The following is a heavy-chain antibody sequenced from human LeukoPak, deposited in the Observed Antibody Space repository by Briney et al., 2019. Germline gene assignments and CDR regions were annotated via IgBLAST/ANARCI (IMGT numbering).Heavy chain of an antibody. J-gene: IGHJ6*02. V-gene: IGHV1-18*01. Sequence: ASVTVSCKASGYTFTSYGISWVRQAPGQGLEWMGWISAYNGNTNYAQKLQGRVTMTTDTSTSTAYMELRSLRSDDTALYYCARDATIFGPRERHYHYYGMDVWGQGTTVTVSS. CDR1: GYTFTSYG. CDR2: ISAYNGNT. D-gene: IGHD3-3*01. CDR3: ARDATIFGPRERHYHYYGMDV.